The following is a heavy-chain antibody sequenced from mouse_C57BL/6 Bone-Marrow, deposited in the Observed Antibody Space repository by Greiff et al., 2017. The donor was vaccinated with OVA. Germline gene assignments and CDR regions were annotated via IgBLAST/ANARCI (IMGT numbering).Heavy chain of an antibody. Sequence: EVKVVESGGGLVQPGGSLKLSCAASGFTFSDYGMAWVRQAPRKGPEWVAFISNLAYSIYYADTVTGRFTISRENAKNTLYLEMSSLRSEDTAMYYCARLYDYGNYFDYWGQGTTLTVSS. CDR3: ARLYDYGNYFDY. J-gene: IGHJ2*01. CDR1: GFTFSDYG. V-gene: IGHV5-15*01. CDR2: ISNLAYSI. D-gene: IGHD2-4*01.